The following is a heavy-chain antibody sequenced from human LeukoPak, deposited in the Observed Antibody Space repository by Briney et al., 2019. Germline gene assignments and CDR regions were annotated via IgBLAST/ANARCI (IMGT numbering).Heavy chain of an antibody. Sequence: TLSLTCAVYGGSFRSYYWTWIRQFPGSDLEWIGEVDDRGVANYNPSLKSRVTISIDASKNQFFLRLTSVTAADTAVYYCARLNNAGSYCSGGSCYPGRYYFDYWGQGTLVTVSS. CDR3: ARLNNAGSYCSGGSCYPGRYYFDY. V-gene: IGHV4-34*01. CDR2: VDDRGVA. CDR1: GGSFRSYY. D-gene: IGHD2-15*01. J-gene: IGHJ4*02.